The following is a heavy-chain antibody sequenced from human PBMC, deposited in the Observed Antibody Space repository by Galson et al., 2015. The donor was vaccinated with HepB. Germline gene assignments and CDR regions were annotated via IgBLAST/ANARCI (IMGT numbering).Heavy chain of an antibody. V-gene: IGHV6-1*01. D-gene: IGHD6-13*01. CDR1: GDSVSSDRAA. CDR3: TRDGATSSWYGDAFDI. CDR2: TYYRSKWYN. Sequence: CAISGDSVSSDRAAWNWIGQSPSRGLEWLGRTYYRSKWYNDYAVSVKSRLTFNPDTSKNQFSLHLNSVTPNDTAVYYCTRDGATSSWYGDAFDIWGQGTMVTVSS. J-gene: IGHJ3*02.